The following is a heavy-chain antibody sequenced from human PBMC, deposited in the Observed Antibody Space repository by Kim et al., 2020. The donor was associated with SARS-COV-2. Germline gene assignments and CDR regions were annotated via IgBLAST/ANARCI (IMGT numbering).Heavy chain of an antibody. CDR1: GFTFSSYA. V-gene: IGHV3-23*01. D-gene: IGHD2-15*01. J-gene: IGHJ2*01. CDR3: AKAEDLDIVVVVAARNPTGWYFDL. CDR2: ISGSGGST. Sequence: GGSLRLSCAASGFTFSSYAMSWVRQAPGKGLEWVSAISGSGGSTYYADSVKGRFTISRDNSKNTLYLQMNSLRAEDTAVYYCAKAEDLDIVVVVAARNPTGWYFDLWGRGTLVTVSS.